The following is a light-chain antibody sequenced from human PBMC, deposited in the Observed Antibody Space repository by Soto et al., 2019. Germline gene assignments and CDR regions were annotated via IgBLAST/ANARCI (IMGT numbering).Light chain of an antibody. Sequence: SYELTQPPSVSVPQGQTATMTCSGDKLGSKYVCWYQQKPGQSPVLVIYDDTKRPSGIPERFSGSNSGNTATLTISGTQAMDEADYYCQAWDNSVVFGGGTKLTVL. J-gene: IGLJ2*01. V-gene: IGLV3-1*01. CDR2: DDT. CDR1: KLGSKY. CDR3: QAWDNSVV.